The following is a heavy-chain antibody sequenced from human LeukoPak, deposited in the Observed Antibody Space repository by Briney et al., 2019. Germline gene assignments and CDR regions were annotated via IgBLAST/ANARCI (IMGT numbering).Heavy chain of an antibody. D-gene: IGHD1-26*01. J-gene: IGHJ1*01. CDR1: GASISSGSYY. CDR2: IYYRGST. Sequence: ETLSLTCTVSGASISSGSYYWGWIRQPPGKGLEWIASIYYRGSTYDNPSLKSRVTISLDTSKNQFSLKLSSVTAADTAVYYCARLPIMVGAPRHFQDWGQGTLVIVSS. CDR3: ARLPIMVGAPRHFQD. V-gene: IGHV4-39*01.